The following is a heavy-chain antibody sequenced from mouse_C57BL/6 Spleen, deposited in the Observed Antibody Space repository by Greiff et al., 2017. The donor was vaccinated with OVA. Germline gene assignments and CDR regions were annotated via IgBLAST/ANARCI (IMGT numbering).Heavy chain of an antibody. J-gene: IGHJ3*01. CDR3: ARSGVYDYDERAWFAY. Sequence: QVQLKQPGAELVKPGASVKLSCKASGYTFTSYWMHWVKQRPGQGLEWIGMIHPNSGSTNYNEKFKSKATLTVDKSSSTAYMQLSSLTSEDSAVYYCARSGVYDYDERAWFAYWGQGTLVTVSA. D-gene: IGHD2-4*01. CDR1: GYTFTSYW. CDR2: IHPNSGST. V-gene: IGHV1-64*01.